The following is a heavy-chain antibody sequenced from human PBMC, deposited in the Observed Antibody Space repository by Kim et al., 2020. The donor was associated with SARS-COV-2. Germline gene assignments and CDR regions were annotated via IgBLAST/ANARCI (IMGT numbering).Heavy chain of an antibody. CDR2: IDPSDSYT. D-gene: IGHD3-16*01. J-gene: IGHJ6*02. V-gene: IGHV5-10-1*01. CDR3: ARQKGSTGGYYYYGMDV. Sequence: GESLKISCKGSGYSFTSYWISWVRQMPGKGLEWMGRIDPSDSYTNYSPSFQGHVTISADKSISTAYLQWSSLKASDTAMYYCARQKGSTGGYYYYGMDVWGQGTTVTVSS. CDR1: GYSFTSYW.